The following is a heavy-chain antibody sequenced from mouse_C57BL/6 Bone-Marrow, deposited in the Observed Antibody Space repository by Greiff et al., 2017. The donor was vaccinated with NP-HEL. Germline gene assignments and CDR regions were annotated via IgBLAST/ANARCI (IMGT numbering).Heavy chain of an antibody. Sequence: QVQLQQPGAELVKPGASVKVSCKASGYTFTSYWMHWVKQRPGQGLEWIGRIYPSDSDTNYNQKFKGKATLTADKSSSTAYMQLSSLTADDSAVYYCAVPIYDSSSDEYFDVWGTGTTVTVSS. CDR3: AVPIYDSSSDEYFDV. CDR1: GYTFTSYW. J-gene: IGHJ1*03. V-gene: IGHV1-74*01. D-gene: IGHD1-1*01. CDR2: IYPSDSDT.